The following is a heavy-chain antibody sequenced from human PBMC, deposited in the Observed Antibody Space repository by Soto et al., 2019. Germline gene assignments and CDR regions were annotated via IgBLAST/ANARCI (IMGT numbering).Heavy chain of an antibody. CDR2: ISAYNGNT. V-gene: IGHV1-18*01. CDR3: ARDWSGSVPTRVDGMDV. D-gene: IGHD3-3*01. Sequence: QVQLVQSGAEVKKPGASVKVSCKASGYTFTSYGISWVRQAPGQGLEWMGWISAYNGNTNYAQKRQGRVTMTTDTSTSTAYMELRSLRSDDTAVYYCARDWSGSVPTRVDGMDVWGQGTTVTVSS. CDR1: GYTFTSYG. J-gene: IGHJ6*02.